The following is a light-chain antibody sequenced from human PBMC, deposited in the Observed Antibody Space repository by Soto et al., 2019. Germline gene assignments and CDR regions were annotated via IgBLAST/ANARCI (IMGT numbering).Light chain of an antibody. CDR3: QQRHMWPIT. CDR2: DAY. V-gene: IGKV3-11*01. Sequence: EVVLNQYPVTLSLSPGERATLSCRASQSFRGLLAWYQQKPGQAPRLLIYDAYNRATGIPPRFSGSGSGTDFTLTISSLEPEDSAVYYCQQRHMWPITFGQGTRLEIK. CDR1: QSFRGL. J-gene: IGKJ5*01.